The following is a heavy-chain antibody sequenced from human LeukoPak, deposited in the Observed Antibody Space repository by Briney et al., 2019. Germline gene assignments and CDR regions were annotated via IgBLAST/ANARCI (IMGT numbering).Heavy chain of an antibody. J-gene: IGHJ4*02. V-gene: IGHV3-7*01. Sequence: GGSLRLSCVASGFTSSSYWMSWVRQAPGKGLEWVANIKQDGSEKYYVDSVKGRFTISRDNAKNSLYLQMNSLRAEDTAVYYCARGFDYSTSWLDCWGQGTLVTVSS. CDR1: GFTSSSYW. CDR3: ARGFDYSTSWLDC. D-gene: IGHD6-13*01. CDR2: IKQDGSEK.